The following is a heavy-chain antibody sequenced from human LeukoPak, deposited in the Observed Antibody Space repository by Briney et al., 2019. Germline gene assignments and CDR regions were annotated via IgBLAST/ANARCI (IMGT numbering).Heavy chain of an antibody. CDR1: GGSISSSSYY. Sequence: SETLSLTCTVSGGSISSSSYYWGWIRQPPGKGLEWIGSIYYSGSTYYNPSLKSRVTISVDTSKNQFSLKLSSVTAADTAVYYCARRPVRGAFNIWGQGTMVTVSS. CDR3: ARRPVRGAFNI. D-gene: IGHD1-1*01. J-gene: IGHJ3*02. V-gene: IGHV4-39*01. CDR2: IYYSGST.